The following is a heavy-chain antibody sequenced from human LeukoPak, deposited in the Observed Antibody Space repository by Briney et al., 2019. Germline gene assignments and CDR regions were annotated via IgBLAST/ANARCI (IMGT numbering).Heavy chain of an antibody. V-gene: IGHV4-38-2*02. J-gene: IGHJ4*02. D-gene: IGHD3-22*01. Sequence: SETLSLTCMLSRYSIRSDYYWGWIRQPPGKGLEWIASIYHSGYTYYNPSLTRRFTLSVDTSKNQFSLNLRSVTAGDTAVYYCARSGRDGSGYYLRYFDYWGQGSLVIVSS. CDR3: ARSGRDGSGYYLRYFDY. CDR2: IYHSGYT. CDR1: RYSIRSDYY.